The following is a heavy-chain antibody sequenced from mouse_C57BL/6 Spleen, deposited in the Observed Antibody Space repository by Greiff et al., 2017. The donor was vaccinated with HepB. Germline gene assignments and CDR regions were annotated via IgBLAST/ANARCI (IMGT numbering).Heavy chain of an antibody. Sequence: VQLQQPGAELVRPGSSVKLSCKASGYTFTSYWMHWVKQRPIQGLEWIGNIDPSDSETHYNQKFKDKATLTVDKSSSTAYMQLSSLTSEDSAVYYCARDYGSSYEGFAYWGQGTLVTVSA. V-gene: IGHV1-52*01. D-gene: IGHD1-1*01. J-gene: IGHJ3*01. CDR3: ARDYGSSYEGFAY. CDR1: GYTFTSYW. CDR2: IDPSDSET.